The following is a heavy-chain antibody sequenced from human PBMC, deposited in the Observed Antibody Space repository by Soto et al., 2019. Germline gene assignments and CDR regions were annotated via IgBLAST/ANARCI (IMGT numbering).Heavy chain of an antibody. CDR3: ARGGHIAAKGAAGDYYYYGMDV. CDR2: IYHSGST. CDR1: GGSISSSNW. V-gene: IGHV4-4*02. J-gene: IGHJ6*02. D-gene: IGHD6-13*01. Sequence: PSETLSLTCAVSGGSISSSNWWSWVRQPPGKGLEWIGEIYHSGSTNYNPSLKSRVTISVDKSKNQFSLKLSSVTAADTAVYYCARGGHIAAKGAAGDYYYYGMDVWGQGTTVTVSS.